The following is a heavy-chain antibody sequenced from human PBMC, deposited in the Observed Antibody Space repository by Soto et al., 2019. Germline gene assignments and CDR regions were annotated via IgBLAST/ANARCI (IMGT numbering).Heavy chain of an antibody. Sequence: SETLSLTCTVSGGSISSSSYYWGWIRQPPGKGLEWIGSIYYSGSTYYNPSLKSRVTISVDTSKNQFSLKLSSVTAADTAVYYCARHVGYSSSWYVGTPSIFDYWGQGTLVTVSS. CDR3: ARHVGYSSSWYVGTPSIFDY. CDR1: GGSISSSSYY. CDR2: IYYSGST. V-gene: IGHV4-39*01. D-gene: IGHD6-13*01. J-gene: IGHJ4*02.